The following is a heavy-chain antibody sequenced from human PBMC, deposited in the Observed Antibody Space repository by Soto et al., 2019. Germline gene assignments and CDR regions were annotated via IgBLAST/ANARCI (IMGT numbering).Heavy chain of an antibody. V-gene: IGHV3-74*01. CDR2: INTEGSST. Sequence: EVQLVESGGGLVQPGGSLRLSCADSGFSFSSYWMHWVRQGPGKGLVWVARINTEGSSTNYADSVEGRFTISRDNAKNTLYLQMNSLRAEDTVVYYCARSPGGYYIDWGQGTMVTVSS. J-gene: IGHJ3*01. CDR1: GFSFSSYW. D-gene: IGHD2-15*01. CDR3: ARSPGGYYID.